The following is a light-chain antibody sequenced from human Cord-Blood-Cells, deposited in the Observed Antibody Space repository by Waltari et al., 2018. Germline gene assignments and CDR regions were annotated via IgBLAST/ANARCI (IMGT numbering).Light chain of an antibody. CDR3: CSYAGSRV. V-gene: IGLV2-23*01. CDR1: RSDVGRYNL. J-gene: IGLJ3*02. Sequence: QSALTQPASVSGSPGPSITISCTGTRSDVGRYNLVSWYQQHPGKAPKLMIYEGSKRPSGVSNRFAGSKSCNTASLTISGLQAEDEADYYCCSYAGSRVFGGGTKLTVL. CDR2: EGS.